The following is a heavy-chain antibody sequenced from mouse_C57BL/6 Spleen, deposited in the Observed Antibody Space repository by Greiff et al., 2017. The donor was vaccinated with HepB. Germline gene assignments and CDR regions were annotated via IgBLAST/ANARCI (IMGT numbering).Heavy chain of an antibody. J-gene: IGHJ1*03. Sequence: DVKLVESGGGLVQPGGSLKLSCAASGFTFSDYYMYWVRQTPEKRLEWVAYISNGGGSTYYPDTVKGRFTISRDNAKNTLYLQMSRLKSEDTAMYYCARDYGSSYDWYFDVWGTGTTVTVSS. V-gene: IGHV5-12*01. D-gene: IGHD1-1*01. CDR2: ISNGGGST. CDR3: ARDYGSSYDWYFDV. CDR1: GFTFSDYY.